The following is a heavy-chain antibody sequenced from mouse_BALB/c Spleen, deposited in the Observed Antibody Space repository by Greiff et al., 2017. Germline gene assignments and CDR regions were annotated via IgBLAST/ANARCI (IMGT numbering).Heavy chain of an antibody. CDR2: IYPGNVNT. CDR1: GYTFTSYY. CDR3: ASGGANWAWFAY. V-gene: IGHV1S56*01. J-gene: IGHJ3*01. D-gene: IGHD4-1*01. Sequence: QVQLKESGPELVKPGASVRISCKASGYTFTSYYIHWVKQRPGQGLEWIGWIYPGNVNTKYNEKFKGKATLTADKSSSTAYMQLSSLTSEDSAVYFCASGGANWAWFAYWGQGTLVTVSA.